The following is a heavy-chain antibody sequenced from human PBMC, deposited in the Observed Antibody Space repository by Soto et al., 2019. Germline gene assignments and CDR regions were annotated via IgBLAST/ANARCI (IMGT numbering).Heavy chain of an antibody. D-gene: IGHD3-10*01. J-gene: IGHJ6*02. CDR3: ARVSGIYYYGMDV. Sequence: SETLSLTCAFSGGSISSGGYSWSWIRQPPGKGLEWIGYIYHSGSTYYNPSLKSRVTISVDRSKNQFSLKLSSVTAADTAGYYCARVSGIYYYGMDVWGQGTTVTVSS. V-gene: IGHV4-30-2*01. CDR1: GGSISSGGYS. CDR2: IYHSGST.